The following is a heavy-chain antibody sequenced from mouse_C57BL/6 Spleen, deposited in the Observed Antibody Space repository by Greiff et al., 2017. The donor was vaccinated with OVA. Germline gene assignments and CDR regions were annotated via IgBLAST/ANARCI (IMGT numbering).Heavy chain of an antibody. CDR3: ARGRSSDWYFDV. D-gene: IGHD1-1*01. V-gene: IGHV1-80*01. Sequence: VKLVESGAELVKPGASVKISCKASGYAFSSYWMNWVKQRPGKGLEWIGQIYPGDGDTNYNGKFKGKATLTADKSSSTAYMQLSSLTSEDSAVYFCARGRSSDWYFDVWGTGTTVTVSS. CDR1: GYAFSSYW. CDR2: IYPGDGDT. J-gene: IGHJ1*03.